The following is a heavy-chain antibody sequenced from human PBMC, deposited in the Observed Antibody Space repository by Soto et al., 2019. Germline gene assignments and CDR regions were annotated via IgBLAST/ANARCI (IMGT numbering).Heavy chain of an antibody. J-gene: IGHJ3*02. CDR2: IWYDGSNK. V-gene: IGHV3-33*01. D-gene: IGHD5-12*01. Sequence: QPGGSLRLSCAASGFTFSSYGMHWVRQAPGKGLEWVAVIWYDGSNKYYADSVKGRFTISRDNSKNTLYLQMNSLRAEDTAVYYCASNSGYDKAFDIWGQGTMVTVSS. CDR3: ASNSGYDKAFDI. CDR1: GFTFSSYG.